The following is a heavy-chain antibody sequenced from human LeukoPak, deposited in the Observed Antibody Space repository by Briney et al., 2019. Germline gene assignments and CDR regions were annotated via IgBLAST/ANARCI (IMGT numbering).Heavy chain of an antibody. CDR3: ARGDSSSAPFDY. Sequence: ASVKVSCKASGYTFTSYGISWVRQAPGQGLEWMGWTSAHNGKTNYAQNLQGRVTMTTDTSTSTAYMELRSLRSDDTAVYYCARGDSSSAPFDYWGRGTLVTVSS. CDR2: TSAHNGKT. V-gene: IGHV1-18*04. D-gene: IGHD3-22*01. CDR1: GYTFTSYG. J-gene: IGHJ4*02.